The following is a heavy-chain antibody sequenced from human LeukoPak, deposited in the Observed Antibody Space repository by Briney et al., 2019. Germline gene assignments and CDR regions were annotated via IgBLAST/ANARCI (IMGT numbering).Heavy chain of an antibody. Sequence: GGSLRLSCAASGFTFSSYAMSWVRQAPGKGLEWVSAISGSGGSTYYADSVKGRFTISRDNSKNTLYLQMNSLRAEDTAVYYCAKDELATVTTGLFDYWGQGTLVTVSS. CDR3: AKDELATVTTGLFDY. V-gene: IGHV3-23*01. J-gene: IGHJ4*02. D-gene: IGHD4-17*01. CDR2: ISGSGGST. CDR1: GFTFSSYA.